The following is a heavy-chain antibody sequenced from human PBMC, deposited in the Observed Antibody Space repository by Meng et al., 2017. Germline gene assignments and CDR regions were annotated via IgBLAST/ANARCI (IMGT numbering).Heavy chain of an antibody. J-gene: IGHJ4*02. Sequence: GGSLRLSCAASGFTVSSNEMSWVRQAPGKGLEWVANIKEDGTEEYYVDSVRGRFTISRDNAEKSLYLQMNSLRAEDTAIYYCASLYSGYWGYYFDNWGRGTLVTVSS. V-gene: IGHV3-7*01. CDR2: IKEDGTEE. D-gene: IGHD5-12*01. CDR1: GFTVSSNE. CDR3: ASLYSGYWGYYFDN.